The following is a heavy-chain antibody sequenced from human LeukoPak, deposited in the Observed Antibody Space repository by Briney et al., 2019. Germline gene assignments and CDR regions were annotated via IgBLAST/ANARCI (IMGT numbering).Heavy chain of an antibody. CDR2: LKQDGSEK. D-gene: IGHD2-15*01. CDR3: AREDQPRGTFDY. V-gene: IGHV3-7*05. J-gene: IGHJ4*02. Sequence: PGWCLRLSCAASGFTFSNYWMSWVRLAPGKGLEWVANLKQDGSEKYYVDSVKGRFTISRDNAKNSLYLQMNSLRAEDTALYYCAREDQPRGTFDYWGQGILVTVSS. CDR1: GFTFSNYW.